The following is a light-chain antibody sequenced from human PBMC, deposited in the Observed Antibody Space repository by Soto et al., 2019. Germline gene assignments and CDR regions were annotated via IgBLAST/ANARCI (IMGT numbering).Light chain of an antibody. CDR3: QQYGSSPPLT. CDR1: QSVINSY. J-gene: IGKJ4*01. V-gene: IGKV3-20*01. Sequence: EVVLTQSPGTLSLSSGERATLSCRASQSVINSYLAWYQQKPGQAPRLLIYGASSRATGIPDRFSGSGSGTDFTLTISRLEPEDFAVYYCQQYGSSPPLTFGGGTKVDIK. CDR2: GAS.